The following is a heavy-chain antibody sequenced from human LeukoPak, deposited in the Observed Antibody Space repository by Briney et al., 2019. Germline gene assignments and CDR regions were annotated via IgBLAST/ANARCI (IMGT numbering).Heavy chain of an antibody. Sequence: GESLKISCKASGYRFTSYWIGWVRQMPGKGLEWVGIIYPSDSDVRYSPSFQGQVTISADKSINTAYLQWSSLKASDTAMYYCARRNYDILTGYYNDYFDYWGQGTLVTVSS. J-gene: IGHJ4*02. CDR1: GYRFTSYW. CDR2: IYPSDSDV. V-gene: IGHV5-51*01. D-gene: IGHD3-9*01. CDR3: ARRNYDILTGYYNDYFDY.